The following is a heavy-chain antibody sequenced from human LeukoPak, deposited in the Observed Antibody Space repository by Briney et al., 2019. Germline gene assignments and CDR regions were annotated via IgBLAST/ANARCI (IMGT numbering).Heavy chain of an antibody. D-gene: IGHD1-14*01. V-gene: IGHV4-39*01. CDR3: ARRIILTDFDY. CDR1: GDSISTDTYY. Sequence: PSETLSLTCSVSGDSISTDTYYWGWIRQPPGKGLEWIGTIYFSGSTYYSPSLKSRVTISVDTSKNQFSLNLTSVTAAGTAVYYCARRIILTDFDYWGRGTLVTVAS. J-gene: IGHJ4*02. CDR2: IYFSGST.